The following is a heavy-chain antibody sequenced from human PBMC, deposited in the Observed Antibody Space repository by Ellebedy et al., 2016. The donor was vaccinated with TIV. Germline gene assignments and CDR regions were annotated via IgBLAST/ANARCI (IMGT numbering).Heavy chain of an antibody. CDR1: GFTFSSYW. J-gene: IGHJ5*02. Sequence: GESLKISCAASGFTFSSYWMHWVRQAPGKGLEWEANIKQDGSEKYYVDSVKGRFTISRDNAKNSLYLQMDSLRAEDTAVYYCARARFDPWGQGTLVTVSS. CDR3: ARARFDP. CDR2: IKQDGSEK. V-gene: IGHV3-7*03.